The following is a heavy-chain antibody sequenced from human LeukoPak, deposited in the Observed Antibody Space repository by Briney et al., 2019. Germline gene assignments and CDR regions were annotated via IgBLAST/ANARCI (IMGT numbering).Heavy chain of an antibody. CDR3: AREWRSSSQDTFWYFDL. CDR2: IYSGGST. Sequence: GGSLRLSCAASGFTFSSYAMSWVRQAPGKGLEWVSVIYSGGSTYYADSVKGRFTISRDDSKNTLYLQMNSLRAEDTAVYYCAREWRSSSQDTFWYFDLWGRGTLVTVSS. D-gene: IGHD6-13*01. V-gene: IGHV3-66*02. CDR1: GFTFSSYA. J-gene: IGHJ2*01.